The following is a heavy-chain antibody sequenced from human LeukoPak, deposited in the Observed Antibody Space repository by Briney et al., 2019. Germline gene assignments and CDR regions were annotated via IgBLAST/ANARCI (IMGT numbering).Heavy chain of an antibody. CDR1: GYMFTSYG. Sequence: ASVKVSCKASGYMFTSYGINWVREVPGQGLEWMGWINGHNGNTYYAQKFQNRVTMTRDTSASTAYMEVTSLRSDDTAVYYCARGDDSTNDSYPNFDYWGQGTLVTVSS. D-gene: IGHD2-8*01. CDR2: INGHNGNT. CDR3: ARGDDSTNDSYPNFDY. V-gene: IGHV1-18*01. J-gene: IGHJ4*02.